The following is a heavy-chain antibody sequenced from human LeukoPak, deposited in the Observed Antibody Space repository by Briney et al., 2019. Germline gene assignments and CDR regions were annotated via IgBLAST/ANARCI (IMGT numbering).Heavy chain of an antibody. J-gene: IGHJ5*02. CDR1: GFTFSTFW. D-gene: IGHD3-10*02. CDR2: ISDGGRAA. V-gene: IGHV3-7*03. Sequence: GGSLRLSCVTPGFTFSTFWMNWVRQAPGKGLEWVASISDGGRAAYYGDSVRGRFTISRDDARNSLFLQMNGLRADDTAVYYCTRENYVPDSWGQGTLVTVSS. CDR3: TRENYVPDS.